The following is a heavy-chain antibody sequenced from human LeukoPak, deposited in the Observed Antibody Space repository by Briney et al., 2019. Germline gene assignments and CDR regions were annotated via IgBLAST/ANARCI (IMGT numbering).Heavy chain of an antibody. Sequence: PSETLSLTCTVSGTSITRTYWSWIRQPPGRGLESVGYVYDTGDTNYNPSLKSRVTVSLDTSKNQFSLTLSSVTVADTAIYYCARRATSGNYQMLHFDSWGQGILVTVSS. CDR1: GTSITRTY. CDR2: VYDTGDT. J-gene: IGHJ4*02. CDR3: ARRATSGNYQMLHFDS. D-gene: IGHD1-7*01. V-gene: IGHV4-59*08.